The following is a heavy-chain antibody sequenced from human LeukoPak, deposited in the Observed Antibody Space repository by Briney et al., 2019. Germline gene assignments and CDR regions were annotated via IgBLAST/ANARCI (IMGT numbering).Heavy chain of an antibody. D-gene: IGHD7-27*01. CDR1: GFTFSSYA. CDR3: ARDRDGDAYFDY. J-gene: IGHJ4*02. V-gene: IGHV3-30*14. Sequence: PGRSLRLSCAASGFTFSSYAMHWVRQAPGKGLEWVAVISYDGSNKYYADSVKGRFTISRDNSKYTLYLQMNSLRAEDTAVYYCARDRDGDAYFDYWGQGTLVTVSS. CDR2: ISYDGSNK.